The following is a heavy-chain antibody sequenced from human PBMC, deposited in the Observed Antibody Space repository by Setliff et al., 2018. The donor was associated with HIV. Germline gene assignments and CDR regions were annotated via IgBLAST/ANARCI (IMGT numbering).Heavy chain of an antibody. D-gene: IGHD3-10*01. CDR3: ARHGYYGSGSCRSPLDY. Sequence: SETLSLTCTVSGYSMTSDYQWGWIRQPPGKGLEWIGEIDHSGSTYYNPSLKSRVTISVDTSKNQFSLKLSSVTAADTAVYYCARHGYYGSGSCRSPLDYWGQGTLVTVSS. CDR1: GYSMTSDYQ. J-gene: IGHJ4*02. V-gene: IGHV4-38-2*02. CDR2: IDHSGST.